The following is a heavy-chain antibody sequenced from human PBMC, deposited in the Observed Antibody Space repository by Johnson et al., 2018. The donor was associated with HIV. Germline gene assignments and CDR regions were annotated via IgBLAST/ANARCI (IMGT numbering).Heavy chain of an antibody. D-gene: IGHD5-24*01. Sequence: QVQLVESGGGLVKPGGSLRLSCAASEFILSDYYMSWVRQAPEKGLEWISYISNADSTIYYADSVKGRFTISRDNSKNTLYLQMNSLRAEDTAVYYCAREMATIRGYAFDIWGQGTMVTVS. CDR1: EFILSDYY. CDR3: AREMATIRGYAFDI. J-gene: IGHJ3*02. CDR2: ISNADSTI. V-gene: IGHV3-11*04.